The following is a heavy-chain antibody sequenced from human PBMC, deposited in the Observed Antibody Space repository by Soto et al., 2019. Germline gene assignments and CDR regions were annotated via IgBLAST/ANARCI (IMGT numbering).Heavy chain of an antibody. CDR2: IIPIFGTA. D-gene: IGHD3-10*01. Sequence: GASVKVSCKASGGTFSSYAISWVRQAPGQRLEWMGGIIPIFGTANYAQKFQGRVTITADESTSTAYMELSSLRSEDTAVYYCARGGPNKYGELWEYNWFDPWGQGTLVTVS. CDR1: GGTFSSYA. CDR3: ARGGPNKYGELWEYNWFDP. J-gene: IGHJ5*02. V-gene: IGHV1-69*13.